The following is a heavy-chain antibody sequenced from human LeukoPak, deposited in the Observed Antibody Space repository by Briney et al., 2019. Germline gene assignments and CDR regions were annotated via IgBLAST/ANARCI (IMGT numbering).Heavy chain of an antibody. CDR2: MYFGGNT. V-gene: IGHV4-39*01. Sequence: SETLSLTCSVSDGSFSGRSYYWGWIRPPPGKGLEWIGSMYFGGNTYSNPSLTSRVSVSTDPAKNQIFLQLSSVTAADTAVYYFARHGLQDMVRGYPHFDYWGQGTVVTVSS. D-gene: IGHD3-3*01. J-gene: IGHJ4*02. CDR1: DGSFSGRSYY. CDR3: ARHGLQDMVRGYPHFDY.